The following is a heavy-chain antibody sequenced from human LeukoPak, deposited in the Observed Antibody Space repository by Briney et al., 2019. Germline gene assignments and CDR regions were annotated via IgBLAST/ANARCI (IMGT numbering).Heavy chain of an antibody. V-gene: IGHV3-15*01. CDR2: IKSKTDGGTT. CDR3: AHRDTTMVRVDY. D-gene: IGHD5-18*01. Sequence: PGGSLRLSCAASGFTFRDAKMSWVRQAPGKGLEWFGRIKSKTDGGTTDYAAPVKGRFTISRDDSKNTLYLQMSSLKTEDTAVYFCAHRDTTMVRVDYWGQGTLVTVSS. CDR1: GFTFRDAK. J-gene: IGHJ4*02.